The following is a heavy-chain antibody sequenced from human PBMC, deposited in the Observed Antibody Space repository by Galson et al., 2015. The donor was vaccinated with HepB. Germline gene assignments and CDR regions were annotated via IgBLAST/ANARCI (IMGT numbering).Heavy chain of an antibody. CDR2: ISYDGSNK. J-gene: IGHJ6*02. V-gene: IGHV3-30-3*01. CDR3: ARDESLYSNYVNSGMDV. D-gene: IGHD4-11*01. CDR1: GFTFSSYA. Sequence: LRLSCAASGFTFSSYAMHWVRQAPGKGLEWVAVISYDGSNKYYADSVKGRFTISRDNSKNTLYLQMNSLRAEDTAVYYCARDESLYSNYVNSGMDVWGQGTTVTVSS.